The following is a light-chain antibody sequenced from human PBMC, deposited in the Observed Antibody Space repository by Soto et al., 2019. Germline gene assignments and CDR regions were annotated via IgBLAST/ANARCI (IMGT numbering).Light chain of an antibody. CDR1: QSVSNN. Sequence: EIVMTQSPATLSVSPGERATLSCRASQSVSNNYLAWYQQKPGQAPRLLIYGASTRATGVPARFSGSGSGTDFTLTISRLEPEDFAVYYCHQRQSWPRTFGQGTKVDIK. J-gene: IGKJ1*01. V-gene: IGKV3-15*01. CDR3: HQRQSWPRT. CDR2: GAS.